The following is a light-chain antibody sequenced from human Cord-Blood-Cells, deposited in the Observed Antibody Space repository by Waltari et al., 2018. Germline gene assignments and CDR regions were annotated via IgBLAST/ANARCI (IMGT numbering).Light chain of an antibody. CDR3: QQYNSYSYT. CDR2: DAS. Sequence: DIQMTQSPSTLSASVGDRVTITCRASQSISSWLAWYQHKPGKAPKLLIYDASSLESGVPSRFSGSGSGTEVTLTISSLQPDDFATYYCQQYNSYSYTFGQGTKLEIK. CDR1: QSISSW. J-gene: IGKJ2*01. V-gene: IGKV1-5*01.